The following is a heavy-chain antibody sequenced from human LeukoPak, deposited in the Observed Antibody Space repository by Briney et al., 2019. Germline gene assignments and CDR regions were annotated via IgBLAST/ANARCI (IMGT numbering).Heavy chain of an antibody. CDR3: ARDLDGSGRAFDF. J-gene: IGHJ4*02. Sequence: SGGSLRLSCAASGFTLSGNSMNWVRQAPGKGLEWVSYISSSTTTIHYADSVKGRFTISRENAKNSLYLQMNSLRDEDTAVYYCARDLDGSGRAFDFWGQGALVTVSS. V-gene: IGHV3-48*02. CDR1: GFTLSGNS. D-gene: IGHD3-10*01. CDR2: ISSSTTTI.